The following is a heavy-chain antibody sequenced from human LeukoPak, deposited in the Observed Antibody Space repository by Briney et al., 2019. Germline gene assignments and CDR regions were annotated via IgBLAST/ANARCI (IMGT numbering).Heavy chain of an antibody. D-gene: IGHD2-2*01. V-gene: IGHV1-69*06. CDR1: GGTFSSYA. CDR3: ARGGGYCSSTSCPEFDY. Sequence: GASVKVSCKASGGTFSSYAISWVRQAPGQGLEWMGGIIPIFGTANYAQKFQGRVTITADKSTSTAYMELSSLRSEDTGVYYCARGGGYCSSTSCPEFDYWGQGTLVSVSS. CDR2: IIPIFGTA. J-gene: IGHJ4*02.